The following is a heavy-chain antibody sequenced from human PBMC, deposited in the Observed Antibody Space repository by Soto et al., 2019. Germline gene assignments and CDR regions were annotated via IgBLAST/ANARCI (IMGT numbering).Heavy chain of an antibody. J-gene: IGHJ3*02. CDR3: AKGATTSCFSPFDM. V-gene: IGHV3-9*01. Sequence: EVQLVESGGGLVQPGRSLRLSCAASAFTFHDYAMHWVRQVPGKGLEWVSGISWDSGNIVYADSVKGRFTISRDNAKYSLYLQMNSLRTEDTAVYFCAKGATTSCFSPFDMWGPGTMVTVSS. CDR1: AFTFHDYA. D-gene: IGHD2-2*01. CDR2: ISWDSGNI.